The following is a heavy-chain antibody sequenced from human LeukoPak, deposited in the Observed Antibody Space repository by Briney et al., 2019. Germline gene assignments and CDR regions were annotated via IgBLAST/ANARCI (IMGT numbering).Heavy chain of an antibody. CDR1: GFTFSTYS. D-gene: IGHD3-10*01. CDR2: ISSSSSYI. J-gene: IGHJ5*02. CDR3: ARDRNYYDSGRGFDP. Sequence: PGGSLRLSCGASGFTFSTYSMNWVCQAPGKGLEWVSSISSSSSYIHYADSVKGRFAISRDNAKKSLYLQMNSLRVDDTAVYYCARDRNYYDSGRGFDPWGQGTLVTVSS. V-gene: IGHV3-21*01.